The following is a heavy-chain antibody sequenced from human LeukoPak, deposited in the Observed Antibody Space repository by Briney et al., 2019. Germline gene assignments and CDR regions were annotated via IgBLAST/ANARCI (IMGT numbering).Heavy chain of an antibody. CDR2: ISGDGSST. J-gene: IGHJ4*02. CDR3: ARESESSGWYDY. D-gene: IGHD6-19*01. CDR1: GFMFHDYA. Sequence: GGSLRLSCAAPGFMFHDYAIHWVRQAPGKGLEWVSLISGDGSSTFYADSVKGRFTISRDNSKNSLYLQMNSLRSDDTALYYCARESESSGWYDYWGQGTLVTVSS. V-gene: IGHV3-43*02.